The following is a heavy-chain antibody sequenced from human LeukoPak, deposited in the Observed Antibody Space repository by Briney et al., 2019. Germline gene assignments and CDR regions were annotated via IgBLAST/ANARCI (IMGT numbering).Heavy chain of an antibody. CDR3: ARVSAVAGKGDWFDP. Sequence: SETLSLTCTVSGGSISSSTYYWGWIRQPPGKGLEWIGTIYYSGSTYYNPSLKSRVTISVDTSKNQFSLKLSSVTAADTAVYYCARVSAVAGKGDWFDPWGQGTLVTVSS. D-gene: IGHD6-19*01. CDR2: IYYSGST. J-gene: IGHJ5*02. V-gene: IGHV4-39*01. CDR1: GGSISSSTYY.